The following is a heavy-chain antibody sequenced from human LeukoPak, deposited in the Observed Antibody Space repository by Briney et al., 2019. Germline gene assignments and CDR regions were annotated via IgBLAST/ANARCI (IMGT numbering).Heavy chain of an antibody. Sequence: GGSLRLSRAASGFTFTNAWMNWVRQAPGKGLEWVGRIKSKADGETIDYAAPGKGRFTFSRDDSKNMLYLQMNSLKSEDTAVYYCSTLTSRGLSDSWGQGTLVTVSS. CDR3: STLTSRGLSDS. CDR2: IKSKADGETI. J-gene: IGHJ4*02. D-gene: IGHD1-20*01. V-gene: IGHV3-15*07. CDR1: GFTFTNAW.